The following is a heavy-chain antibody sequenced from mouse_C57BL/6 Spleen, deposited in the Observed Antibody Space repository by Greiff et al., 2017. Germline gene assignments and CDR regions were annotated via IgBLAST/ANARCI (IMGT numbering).Heavy chain of an antibody. V-gene: IGHV5-17*01. CDR1: GFTFSDYG. D-gene: IGHD1-1*01. CDR2: ISRGSSTI. CDR3: ATLREDAMDY. J-gene: IGHJ4*01. Sequence: EVKLMESGGGLVKPGGSLKLSCAASGFTFSDYGMHWVRQAPEKGLEWVAYISRGSSTIYYADTVKGRFTISRDNAKNTLCLQMTSLRAEDTAMYYCATLREDAMDYWGQGTSVTVSS.